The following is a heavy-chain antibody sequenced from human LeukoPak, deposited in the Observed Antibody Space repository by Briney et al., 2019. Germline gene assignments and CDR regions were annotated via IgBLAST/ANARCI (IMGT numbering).Heavy chain of an antibody. D-gene: IGHD6-13*01. Sequence: GGSLRLSCAASGFTFSSYGMHWVRQAPGKGLEWVAVISYDGSNKYYADSVKGRFTISRDNSKNTLYLQMNSLRAEATAVYYCAKAASSWYGELDYWGQGTLVTVSS. V-gene: IGHV3-30*18. CDR2: ISYDGSNK. CDR1: GFTFSSYG. CDR3: AKAASSWYGELDY. J-gene: IGHJ4*02.